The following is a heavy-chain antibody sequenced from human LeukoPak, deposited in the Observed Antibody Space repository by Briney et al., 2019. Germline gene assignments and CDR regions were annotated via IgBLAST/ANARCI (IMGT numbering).Heavy chain of an antibody. CDR1: GFTFSSYS. CDR2: ISSSSSYI. Sequence: GGSLRLSCAASGFTFSSYSMNWVRQAPGKGLEWVSSISSSSSYIYYADSVKGRFTISRDNAKNSLYLQMNSLRAEDTAVYYCARDVEGYSGTYAFDIWGQGTMVTVSS. J-gene: IGHJ3*02. V-gene: IGHV3-21*01. CDR3: ARDVEGYSGTYAFDI. D-gene: IGHD5-12*01.